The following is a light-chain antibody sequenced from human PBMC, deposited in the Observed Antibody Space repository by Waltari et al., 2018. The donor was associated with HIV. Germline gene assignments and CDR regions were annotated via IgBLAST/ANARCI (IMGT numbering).Light chain of an antibody. CDR2: EVS. J-gene: IGLJ2*01. V-gene: IGLV2-8*01. CDR3: SSYGDNIRVL. CDR1: SSDIGAYDS. Sequence: QYALTQPPSASGSLGQSVTISCTGSSSDIGAYDSVSWFQQHPNNAPKLLLYEVSKRPSGVPDRFSGSRSGETAFLSVSGLQPDDTAGYFCSSYGDNIRVLFGGGTNLTVL.